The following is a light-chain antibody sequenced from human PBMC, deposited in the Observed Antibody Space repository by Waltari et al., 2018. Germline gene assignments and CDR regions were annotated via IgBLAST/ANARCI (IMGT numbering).Light chain of an antibody. V-gene: IGLV1-51*02. CDR2: ETE. J-gene: IGLJ2*01. CDR3: GTWDNNLSVLV. CDR1: TSNIGNNY. Sequence: QSVLTQPPSVSAAPGQKVTISCSGSTSNIGNNYVPWYQQLPGAAPKVFIYETEKRPSGIADRFSGSQSGTSASLDITGLQTGDEAAYYCGTWDNNLSVLVFGGGTKLTVL.